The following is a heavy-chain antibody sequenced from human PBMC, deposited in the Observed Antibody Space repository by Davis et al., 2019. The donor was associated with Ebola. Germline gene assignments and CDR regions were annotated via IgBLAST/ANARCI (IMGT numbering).Heavy chain of an antibody. J-gene: IGHJ6*02. CDR1: GGSVSSGSCY. D-gene: IGHD3-10*01. CDR2: ISYSGST. V-gene: IGHV4-61*01. CDR3: ARGSAYYYGSGSYRGYGMDV. Sequence: MPSETLSLTCTVSGGSVSSGSCYWSWIRQPPGTGLEWIGYISYSGSTNYNPSLKSRVTISVDTSKNQFSLKLNSVTAADTAVYYCARGSAYYYGSGSYRGYGMDVWGQGTTVTVSS.